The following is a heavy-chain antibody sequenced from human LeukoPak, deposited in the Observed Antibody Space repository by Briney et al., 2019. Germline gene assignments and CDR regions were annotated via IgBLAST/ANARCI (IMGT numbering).Heavy chain of an antibody. CDR3: ATEEEIQLWSWHY. Sequence: GGSLRLSCAGSGFIFSSYAVTWVRQAPGKGLEWVSAISSSGTSTYYADSVKGRFTISRDNSKSTLYLQMNRLRAEDTAVYYCATEEEIQLWSWHYWGQGTLVTVSS. CDR1: GFIFSSYA. V-gene: IGHV3-23*01. D-gene: IGHD5-18*01. J-gene: IGHJ4*02. CDR2: ISSSGTST.